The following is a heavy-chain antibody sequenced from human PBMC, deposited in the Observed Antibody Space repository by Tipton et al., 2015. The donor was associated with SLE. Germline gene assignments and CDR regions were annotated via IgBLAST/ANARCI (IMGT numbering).Heavy chain of an antibody. Sequence: TLSLTCAVYGGSFSDYYWSWIRQPPGKGLEWIGEINHSGSTYYNPSLKSRVTISVDTSKNQFSLKLSSVTAADTAVYYCTRAGPYCGADYWGQGTLVTVSS. J-gene: IGHJ4*02. CDR1: GGSFSDYY. D-gene: IGHD2-21*01. V-gene: IGHV4-34*09. CDR3: TRAGPYCGADY. CDR2: INHSGST.